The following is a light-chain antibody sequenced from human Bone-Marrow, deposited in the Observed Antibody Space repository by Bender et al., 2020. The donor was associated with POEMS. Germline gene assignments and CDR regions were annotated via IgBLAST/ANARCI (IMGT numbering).Light chain of an antibody. J-gene: IGLJ1*01. CDR3: CSYAGSRPLV. Sequence: QSALTQPASVSGSPGQSITISCTGTRSDVGAYSYVSWYQQHPGKAPILMIYDVSFRPSGVSHRFSGSKSGNTASLTISGLQAEDEADYYCCSYAGSRPLVFGTGTKVTVL. CDR2: DVS. CDR1: RSDVGAYSY. V-gene: IGLV2-14*03.